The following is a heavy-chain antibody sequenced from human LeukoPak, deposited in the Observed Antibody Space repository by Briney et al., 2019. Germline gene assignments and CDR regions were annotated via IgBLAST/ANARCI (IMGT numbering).Heavy chain of an antibody. CDR1: GGTFSSYA. D-gene: IGHD3-10*01. Sequence: ASVKVSCKASGGTFSSYAISRVRQAPGQGLEWMGGIIPIFGTANYAQKFQGRVTITADKSTSTAYMELSSLRPDDTAVYYCARLLWFGESGFDAFDMWGQGTMVTVSS. V-gene: IGHV1-69*06. CDR2: IIPIFGTA. CDR3: ARLLWFGESGFDAFDM. J-gene: IGHJ3*02.